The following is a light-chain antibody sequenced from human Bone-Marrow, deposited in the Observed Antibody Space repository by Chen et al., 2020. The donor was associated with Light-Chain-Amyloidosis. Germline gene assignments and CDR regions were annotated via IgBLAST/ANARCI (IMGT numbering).Light chain of an antibody. CDR3: QVWDRSSDRPV. CDR2: DDS. Sequence: YVLTQPSSVSVSPGLTATIACGANNIGSTSVHWYQQTPGQAPLLVVYDDSDRPSGNPERLAGSNSGNTATRTISRVEAGDEADYYCQVWDRSSDRPVFGGGTRLTVL. J-gene: IGLJ3*02. V-gene: IGLV3-21*02. CDR1: NIGSTS.